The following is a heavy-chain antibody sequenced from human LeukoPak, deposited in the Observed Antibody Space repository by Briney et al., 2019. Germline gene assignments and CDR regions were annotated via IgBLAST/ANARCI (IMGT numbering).Heavy chain of an antibody. CDR3: ARDQAYCGGDCYFDF. D-gene: IGHD2-21*02. J-gene: IGHJ4*02. V-gene: IGHV4-38-2*02. Sequence: PSETLSLTCAVSNYSISSAYYWGWIRQPPGKGLEWIGSIYHRGSADYNPSLKSRVTISVDTSKNQFPLKLKSVTAADTAVYYCARDQAYCGGDCYFDFWGQGTLVTVSS. CDR2: IYHRGSA. CDR1: NYSISSAYY.